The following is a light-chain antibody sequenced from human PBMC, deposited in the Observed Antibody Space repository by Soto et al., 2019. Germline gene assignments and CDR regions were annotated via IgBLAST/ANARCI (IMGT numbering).Light chain of an antibody. CDR3: QQYHRSSVT. Sequence: DIQMTQSPSTLSPSVGARVTITCRASQSLNNDLAWYQQKPGKAPNLLIYDASTLERGVPSRFSGTGSGTEFTLAISSLQPDDFATYYCQQYHRSSVTFGQGTRLEIK. CDR2: DAS. V-gene: IGKV1-5*01. CDR1: QSLNND. J-gene: IGKJ5*01.